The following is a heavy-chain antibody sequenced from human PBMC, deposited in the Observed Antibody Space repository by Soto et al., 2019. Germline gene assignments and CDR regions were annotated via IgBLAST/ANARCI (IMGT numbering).Heavy chain of an antibody. V-gene: IGHV3-74*01. Sequence: SGGSLRLSCAASGFTFSSSWMHWVRQAPGKGLVWVSHINSDGTDTNYADSVKGRFTISRDNAKNTVYLQMNSLRAEDTAVYYCARDWSYALNYWGQGSLVTVSS. CDR1: GFTFSSSW. CDR2: INSDGTDT. CDR3: ARDWSYALNY. D-gene: IGHD3-16*01. J-gene: IGHJ4*02.